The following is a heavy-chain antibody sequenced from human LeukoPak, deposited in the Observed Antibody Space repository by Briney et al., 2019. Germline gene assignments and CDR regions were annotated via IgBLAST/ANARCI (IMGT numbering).Heavy chain of an antibody. V-gene: IGHV3-30-3*01. CDR3: ARDSINDYVWGSYRHFDY. D-gene: IGHD3-16*02. J-gene: IGHJ4*02. CDR2: ISYDGSNK. Sequence: GRSLRLSCAASGFTFSSYAMHWVRQAPGKGLEWVAVISYDGSNKYYADSVKGRFTISRDNSKNTLYLQMNSLRAEDTAVYYCARDSINDYVWGSYRHFDYWGQGTLVTVSS. CDR1: GFTFSSYA.